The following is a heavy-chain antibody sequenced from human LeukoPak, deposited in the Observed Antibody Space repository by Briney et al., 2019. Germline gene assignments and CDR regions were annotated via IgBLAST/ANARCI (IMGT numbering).Heavy chain of an antibody. V-gene: IGHV3-23*01. D-gene: IGHD1-26*01. CDR3: AREKVGAIYFDY. J-gene: IGHJ4*02. CDR1: GLTFSSYA. Sequence: GGSLRLSCAASGLTFSSYAMAWVRQAPGKGLEWISTVGTTGGTYYADSVKGRFTISRDNSKNTLYLQINSLRAEDTAVYYCAREKVGAIYFDYWGQGTLVTVSS. CDR2: VGTTGGT.